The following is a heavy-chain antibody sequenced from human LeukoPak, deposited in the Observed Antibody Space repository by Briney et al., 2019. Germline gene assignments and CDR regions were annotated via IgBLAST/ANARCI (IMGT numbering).Heavy chain of an antibody. V-gene: IGHV4-59*08. J-gene: IGHJ2*01. Sequence: SETLSLTCTVSGGSISSYYWSWIRQPPGKGLEWIGYIYYSGSTNYNPSLKSRVTISVDTSKNHFSLNLISVTAADTAVYYSARGTGGRWYFDLWGRGTLVTVSS. CDR2: IYYSGST. D-gene: IGHD7-27*01. CDR1: GGSISSYY. CDR3: ARGTGGRWYFDL.